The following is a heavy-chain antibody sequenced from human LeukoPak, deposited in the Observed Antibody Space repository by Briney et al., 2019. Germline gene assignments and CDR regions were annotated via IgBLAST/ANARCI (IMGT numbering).Heavy chain of an antibody. V-gene: IGHV3-74*01. CDR1: GFSFSVFW. Sequence: GGSLRLSCAASGFSFSVFWMHWVRHVPGKGPVWVSRIKTDGSITDYADSVKGRFTISRDNAKNTLYLQMKNLRAADTAVYYCVRTHPLFYMDVWGKGTTVTVSS. J-gene: IGHJ6*03. CDR2: IKTDGSIT. CDR3: VRTHPLFYMDV.